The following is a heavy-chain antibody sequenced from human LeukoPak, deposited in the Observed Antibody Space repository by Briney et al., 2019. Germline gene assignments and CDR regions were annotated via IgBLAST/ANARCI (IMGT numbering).Heavy chain of an antibody. CDR1: DGSIISYY. D-gene: IGHD2-8*02. Sequence: SETLSLTCTVSDGSIISYYWSWIRPPPEKGLERIGYIYYSGSTNYNPYLKSRVTISVDTSKNQFSLKLSSVTAADTAVYYCARGKAWYYFDYWGQGTLVTVSS. J-gene: IGHJ4*02. CDR3: ARGKAWYYFDY. V-gene: IGHV4-59*01. CDR2: IYYSGST.